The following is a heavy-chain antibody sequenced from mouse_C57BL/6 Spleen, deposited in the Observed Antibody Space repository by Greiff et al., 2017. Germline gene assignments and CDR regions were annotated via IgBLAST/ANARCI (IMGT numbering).Heavy chain of an antibody. CDR3: ARNPYDGYYVYFDY. CDR1: GYAFRSYW. J-gene: IGHJ2*01. D-gene: IGHD2-3*01. Sequence: VNLVESGAELVKPGASVKISCKASGYAFRSYWMNWVKQRPGKGLEWIGQIYPGDGDTNYNGKFKGKATLTADKSSSTAYMQLSSLTSEDSAVYFCARNPYDGYYVYFDYWGQGTTRTVSS. V-gene: IGHV1-80*01. CDR2: IYPGDGDT.